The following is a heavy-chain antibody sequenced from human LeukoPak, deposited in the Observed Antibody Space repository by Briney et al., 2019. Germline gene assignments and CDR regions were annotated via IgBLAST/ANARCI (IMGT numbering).Heavy chain of an antibody. V-gene: IGHV1-18*01. CDR2: ISAYNGNT. J-gene: IGHJ5*02. CDR3: ARAGFYDFWDSSWFDP. CDR1: GYTFTSYG. D-gene: IGHD3-3*01. Sequence: ASVKVSCKASGYTFTSYGISWVRQAPGQGLEWMGWISAYNGNTNYAQKLQGRVTMTTDTSTSTAYMELRSLRSDDTAVYYCARAGFYDFWDSSWFDPWGQGTLVTVSS.